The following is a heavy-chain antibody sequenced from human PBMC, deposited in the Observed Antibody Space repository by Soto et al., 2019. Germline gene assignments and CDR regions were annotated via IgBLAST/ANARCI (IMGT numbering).Heavy chain of an antibody. J-gene: IGHJ4*02. CDR3: TRGPRADSYGTGAH. CDR2: ISDDGTTT. D-gene: IGHD3-10*01. CDR1: GFTFSMYW. V-gene: IGHV3-74*01. Sequence: GWSLRLSCVVSGFTFSMYWMHWVRQVPGQSPFWVSWISDDGTTTNYADSVRGRFTISRDNSKNTLYLQMNNLKPDDTAIYYCTRGPRADSYGTGAHWGEGTQVTVS.